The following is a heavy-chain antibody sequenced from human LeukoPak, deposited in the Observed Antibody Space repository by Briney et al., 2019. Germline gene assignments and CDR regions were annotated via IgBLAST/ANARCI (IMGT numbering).Heavy chain of an antibody. CDR1: GYTFTGYY. CDR2: INPNSGGT. CDR3: ARLEGVVTPQSRYYFDY. V-gene: IGHV1-2*02. J-gene: IGHJ4*02. Sequence: ASVKVSCKASGYTFTGYYMHWVRQAPGQGLEWMGWINPNSGGTNYAQKFQGRVTMTRDTSISTAYMELSRLRSDDTAVYYCARLEGVVTPQSRYYFDYWGQGTLVTVSS. D-gene: IGHD2-21*02.